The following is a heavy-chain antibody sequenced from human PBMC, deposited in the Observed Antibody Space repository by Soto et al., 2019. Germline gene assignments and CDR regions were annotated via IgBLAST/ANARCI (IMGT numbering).Heavy chain of an antibody. CDR3: ARESGGATATLDYYYFYLDV. CDR1: GYSFNDYY. J-gene: IGHJ6*03. CDR2: INPNGGVT. Sequence: QVQLVQSGAEVRKPGASVTVSCRSSGYSFNDYYIHWVRQAPGQGFEWMGWINPNGGVTKYAQKFKGWVSMTRDTSIRTVYMQLSRLRSDDTAVYYCARESGGATATLDYYYFYLDVWGTGTTVTVSS. D-gene: IGHD5-12*01. V-gene: IGHV1-2*04.